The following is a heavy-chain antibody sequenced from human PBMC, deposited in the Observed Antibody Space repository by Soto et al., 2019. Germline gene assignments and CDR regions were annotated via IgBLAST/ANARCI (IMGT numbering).Heavy chain of an antibody. V-gene: IGHV1-69*01. J-gene: IGHJ4*02. CDR3: ARGGDGYNFFAVY. CDR1: GGGHLRDYR. Sequence: QVQLVQSGAEVKEPGSSVKVSCKASGGGHLRDYRTTWVRRAPGQGLEWMGGIIPKLGSANYAQNFQGRVTVTADETTSTVYMELRRLRSYDTAVYYCARGGDGYNFFAVYCGQGTPVTVSS. D-gene: IGHD2-21*01. CDR2: IIPKLGSA.